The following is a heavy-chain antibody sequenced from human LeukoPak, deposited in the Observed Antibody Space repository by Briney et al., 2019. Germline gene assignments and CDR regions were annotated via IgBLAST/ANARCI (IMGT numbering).Heavy chain of an antibody. Sequence: PSETLSLTCTVSGGSISSYYWSWIRQPPGKGLEWIGYIYYSGSTNYNPSLKSRVTISVDTSKNQFSLKLSSVTAADTAVYYCARDRGAYCGDDCYSRPRGDYGMDVWGQGTTVTVSS. CDR3: ARDRGAYCGDDCYSRPRGDYGMDV. CDR1: GGSISSYY. CDR2: IYYSGST. D-gene: IGHD2-21*02. V-gene: IGHV4-59*01. J-gene: IGHJ6*02.